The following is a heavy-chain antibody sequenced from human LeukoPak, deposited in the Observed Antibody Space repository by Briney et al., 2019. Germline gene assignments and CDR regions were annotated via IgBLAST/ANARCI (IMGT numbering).Heavy chain of an antibody. CDR1: GFTFSSYG. Sequence: PGGSLRLSCAASGFTFSSYGMHWVRQAPGKGLEWVAVIWYDGSNKYYADSVKGRFTISRDNSKNTLYLQMNSLRAEDTAVYYCAKSSGWYGPKVFFDYWGQGTLVTVSS. CDR3: AKSSGWYGPKVFFDY. CDR2: IWYDGSNK. J-gene: IGHJ4*02. V-gene: IGHV3-33*06. D-gene: IGHD6-19*01.